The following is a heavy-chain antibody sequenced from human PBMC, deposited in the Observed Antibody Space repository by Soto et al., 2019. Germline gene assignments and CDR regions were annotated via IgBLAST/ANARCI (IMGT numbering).Heavy chain of an antibody. CDR2: INHSGST. CDR1: GGSFSGYY. CDR3: ARGVARVVTSYFDY. D-gene: IGHD5-12*01. V-gene: IGHV4-34*01. J-gene: IGHJ4*02. Sequence: PSETLSLTCAVYGGSFSGYYWSWIRQPPGKGLEWIGEINHSGSTNYNPSLKSRVTISVDTSKNQFSLKLSSVTAADTAVYYCARGVARVVTSYFDYGGQGTLVTVSS.